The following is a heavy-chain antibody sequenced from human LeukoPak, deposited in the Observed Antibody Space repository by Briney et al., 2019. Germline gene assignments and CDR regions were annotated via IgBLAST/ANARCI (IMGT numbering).Heavy chain of an antibody. CDR3: ARDRMVRGAIKSNWFDP. CDR2: ISSSSSYI. V-gene: IGHV3-21*01. CDR1: GFTFSSYS. D-gene: IGHD3-10*01. J-gene: IGHJ5*02. Sequence: GGSLRLSCAASGFTFSSYSMNWVRQAPGKGLEWVSSISSSSSYIYYADSVKGQFTISRDNAKNSLYLQMNSLRAEDTAVYYCARDRMVRGAIKSNWFDPWGQGTLVTVSS.